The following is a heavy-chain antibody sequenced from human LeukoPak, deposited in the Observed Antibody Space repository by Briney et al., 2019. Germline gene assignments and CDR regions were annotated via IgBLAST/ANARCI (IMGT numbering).Heavy chain of an antibody. CDR1: GGSTAGSYS. Sequence: TLSLSRTLSGGSTAGSYSWTWFGQPPGKGLEWIGRIYPIGATNYNPSPKSRVTISLDTSKNQFSQRLGSDSAADAPVYYCVEGFDNWGQGTLVTVSS. J-gene: IGHJ4*02. V-gene: IGHV4-61*02. CDR2: IYPIGAT. D-gene: IGHD1-1*01. CDR3: VEGFDN.